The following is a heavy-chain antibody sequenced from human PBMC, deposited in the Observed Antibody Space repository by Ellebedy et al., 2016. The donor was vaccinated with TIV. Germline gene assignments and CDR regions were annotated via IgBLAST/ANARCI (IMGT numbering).Heavy chain of an antibody. Sequence: GESLKISXAASGFSFSNYVMSWVRQAPGKGLEWVTAISGSGDSTYYADSVRGRFIISRDNSKNTLSLQMNSLRAEDTAVYYCAKDVYSSGWDYFDYWGQGTLVTVSS. D-gene: IGHD6-19*01. J-gene: IGHJ4*02. V-gene: IGHV3-23*01. CDR2: ISGSGDST. CDR1: GFSFSNYV. CDR3: AKDVYSSGWDYFDY.